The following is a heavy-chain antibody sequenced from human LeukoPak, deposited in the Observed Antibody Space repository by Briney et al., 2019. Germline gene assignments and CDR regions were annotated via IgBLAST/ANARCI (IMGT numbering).Heavy chain of an antibody. CDR1: GFTFSSYG. D-gene: IGHD3-3*01. J-gene: IGHJ4*02. V-gene: IGHV3-30*02. CDR3: AKELDDFWSGYPLGYFDY. CDR2: IRYDGSNK. Sequence: LSGGSLRLSCAASGFTFSSYGMHWVRQAPGKGLEWVAFIRYDGSNKYYADSVKGRFTISRDNSKNTLYLQMNSLRAEDTAVYYCAKELDDFWSGYPLGYFDYWGQGTPVTVSS.